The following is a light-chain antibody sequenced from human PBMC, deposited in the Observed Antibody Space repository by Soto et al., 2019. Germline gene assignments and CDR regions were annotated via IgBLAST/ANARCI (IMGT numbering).Light chain of an antibody. CDR3: QEYSNWPLFT. Sequence: EIVVTQSPGILSVSPGDRATLSCRASQSVGRNLAWYQQQPGQDPTLLIYAASTRATGLPARFSGSGSGTDFTLTISSLQSEDFSVDYCQEYSNWPLFTFGPGTRVDIK. V-gene: IGKV3-15*01. J-gene: IGKJ3*01. CDR2: AAS. CDR1: QSVGRN.